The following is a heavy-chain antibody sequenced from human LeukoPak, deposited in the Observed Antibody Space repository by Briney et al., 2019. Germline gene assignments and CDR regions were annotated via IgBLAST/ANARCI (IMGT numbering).Heavy chain of an antibody. CDR1: GGSISSYY. V-gene: IGHV4-4*09. CDR3: ARAGPPQAFDWLSEYNWFDP. J-gene: IGHJ5*02. Sequence: SETLSLTCTVSGGSISSYYWSWIRQPPGKGLEWIGYIYTSGSTNYNPTLKSRVTISVDTSKNQFSLKLSSVTAADTAVYYCARAGPPQAFDWLSEYNWFDPWGQGTLVTVSS. CDR2: IYTSGST. D-gene: IGHD3-9*01.